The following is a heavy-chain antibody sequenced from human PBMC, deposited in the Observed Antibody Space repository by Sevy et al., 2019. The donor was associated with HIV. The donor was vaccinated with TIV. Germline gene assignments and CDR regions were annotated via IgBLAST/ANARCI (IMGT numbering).Heavy chain of an antibody. D-gene: IGHD3-3*01. CDR1: GFTFRNYW. CDR2: IHTDGSSS. V-gene: IGHV3-74*01. CDR3: ARAGIGDFWSGYYGIDH. Sequence: GGSLRLSCAASGFTFRNYWMHWVRQAPGKGLVSVSYIHTDGSSSYYADYVKGRFTISRDNAQNMLYLQMNSLRAEDTALYYSARAGIGDFWSGYYGIDHWGQGTLVTVSS. J-gene: IGHJ4*02.